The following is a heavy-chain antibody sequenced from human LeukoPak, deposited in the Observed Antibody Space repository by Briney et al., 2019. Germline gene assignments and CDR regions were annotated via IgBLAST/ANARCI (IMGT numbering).Heavy chain of an antibody. CDR2: VWYDGSNK. J-gene: IGHJ4*02. V-gene: IGHV3-33*06. CDR3: AKDLSLGAIDY. D-gene: IGHD1-26*01. CDR1: GFIFSSYG. Sequence: GGSLRLSCAASGFIFSSYGMHWVRQAPGKGLEWVAVVWYDGSNKYYADSVKGRFTISRDNSKNTLYLQMNSLRAEDTAVYYCAKDLSLGAIDYWGQGTLVTVSS.